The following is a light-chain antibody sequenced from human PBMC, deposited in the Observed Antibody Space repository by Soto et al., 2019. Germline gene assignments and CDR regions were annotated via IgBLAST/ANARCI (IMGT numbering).Light chain of an antibody. Sequence: IVLTQSPVTLSLSPGERATLSCRASQSVSSSYLAWYQQKPGQAPRLLIYGASSRATGIPDRFSGSGSGTDFTLTISRLEPEDFAVYYCQQYGSSPFTFGPGTKVDIK. J-gene: IGKJ3*01. CDR3: QQYGSSPFT. CDR1: QSVSSSY. CDR2: GAS. V-gene: IGKV3-20*01.